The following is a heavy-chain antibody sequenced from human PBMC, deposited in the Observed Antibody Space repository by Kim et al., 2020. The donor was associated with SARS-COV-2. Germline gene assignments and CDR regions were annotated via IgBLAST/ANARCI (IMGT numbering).Heavy chain of an antibody. CDR3: ARLRHHVDIVATTGWFDP. J-gene: IGHJ5*02. D-gene: IGHD5-12*01. CDR1: GGTFSSYA. Sequence: SVKVSCKASGGTFSSYAISWVRQAPGQGLEWMGGIIPIFGTANYAQKFQGRVTITADESTSTAYMELSSLRSEDTAVYYCARLRHHVDIVATTGWFDPWGQGTLVTVSS. V-gene: IGHV1-69*13. CDR2: IIPIFGTA.